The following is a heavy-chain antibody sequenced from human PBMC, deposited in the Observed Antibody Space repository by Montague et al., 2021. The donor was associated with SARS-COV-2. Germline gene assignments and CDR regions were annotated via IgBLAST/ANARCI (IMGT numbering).Heavy chain of an antibody. V-gene: IGHV4-34*01. CDR2: INHTGST. CDR3: ARGLMSGSYYLGLDY. D-gene: IGHD1-26*01. Sequence: SETLSLTCAVYGGSFSNKYCSWSRQPPRKGLEWSGEINHTGSTNYNPSLKRRLTITVDTSKNQHSLQVSSVTAADTAVYYCARGLMSGSYYLGLDYWGQGTLVTVSS. J-gene: IGHJ4*02. CDR1: GGSFSNKY.